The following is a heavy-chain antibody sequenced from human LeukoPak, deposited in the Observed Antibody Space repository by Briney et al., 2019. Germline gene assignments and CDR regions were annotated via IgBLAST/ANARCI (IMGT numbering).Heavy chain of an antibody. CDR1: GYTFTSNG. V-gene: IGHV1-18*01. CDR3: ARDQLYCSGGSCYYDAFDI. J-gene: IGHJ3*02. Sequence: ASVKVSCKASGYTFTSNGISWVRQAPGQGLEWMGWISAYNGNTNYEQKLQGRVTMTTDTSTSTAYMELRSLRSDDTAVYYCARDQLYCSGGSCYYDAFDIWGQGTMVTVSS. CDR2: ISAYNGNT. D-gene: IGHD2-15*01.